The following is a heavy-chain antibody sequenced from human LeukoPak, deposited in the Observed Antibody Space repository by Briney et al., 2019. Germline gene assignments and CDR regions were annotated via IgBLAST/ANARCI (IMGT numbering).Heavy chain of an antibody. CDR2: IKQVESDK. CDR1: GFTFSNYW. Sequence: GGSLRLSCAASGFTFSNYWMNWVRQAPGKGLEWVANIKQVESDKFYVGSVRGRFTISRDNAKNSLYLLMNSLRVEDTAVYYCARSGSNGDDYWGQGTMVTVSS. D-gene: IGHD5-24*01. J-gene: IGHJ4*02. CDR3: ARSGSNGDDY. V-gene: IGHV3-7*01.